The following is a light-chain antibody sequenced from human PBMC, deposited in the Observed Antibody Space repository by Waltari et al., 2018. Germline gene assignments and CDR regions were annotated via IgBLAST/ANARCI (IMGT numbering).Light chain of an antibody. CDR3: GTWDSSLSAAV. CDR2: DNN. J-gene: IGLJ3*02. CDR1: SPNIGLNF. V-gene: IGLV1-51*01. Sequence: QSVLTQPPSVSAAPGQKVAISCSGTSPNIGLNFVSWYQQFPGTAPKLLIYDNNKRPSGIPDRFSGSKSGTSATLGITGLQTGDEADYYCGTWDSSLSAAVFGGGTKLTVL.